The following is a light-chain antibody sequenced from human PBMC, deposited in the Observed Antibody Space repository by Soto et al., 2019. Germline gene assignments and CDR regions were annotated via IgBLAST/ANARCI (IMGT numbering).Light chain of an antibody. CDR3: SSYTSGSVL. J-gene: IGLJ3*02. Sequence: QSVLTQPASASGSPGQSITVSCTGTSRDVGNYNFVSWYQQHPGKAPKVIIYDVSNRPSGVSDRFSASKSGNTASLTISGLQTEDEAVYFCSSYTSGSVLFGGGTKVTVL. CDR1: SRDVGNYNF. CDR2: DVS. V-gene: IGLV2-14*01.